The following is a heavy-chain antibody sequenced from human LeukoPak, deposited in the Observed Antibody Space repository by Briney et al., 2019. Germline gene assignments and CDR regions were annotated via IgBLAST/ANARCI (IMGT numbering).Heavy chain of an antibody. Sequence: GGSLRLSCAASGFTFSTYSMSWVRQAPGKGLEWVSYIRRISSIIYYADSVKGRFTISRDNAKSSLYLQMNSLRAEDTAVYYCARSRPGTEAGQPNFDYWGQGNLVTVTS. V-gene: IGHV3-48*01. D-gene: IGHD6-13*01. CDR2: IRRISSII. CDR1: GFTFSTYS. CDR3: ARSRPGTEAGQPNFDY. J-gene: IGHJ4*02.